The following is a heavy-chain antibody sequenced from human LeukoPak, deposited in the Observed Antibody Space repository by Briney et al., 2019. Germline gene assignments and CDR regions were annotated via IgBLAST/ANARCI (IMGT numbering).Heavy chain of an antibody. V-gene: IGHV7-4-1*02. CDR3: ARKVIGTGVFDY. Sequence: ALGKASCKASGYTFTSLTINWVPQAPGQRLEWLGWINTNTGNPTYAQGFTGRFVFSLDTSVSTAYLQISSLKAEDTAVYYCARKVIGTGVFDYWGQGTLVTVSS. J-gene: IGHJ4*02. CDR2: INTNTGNP. D-gene: IGHD2-21*01. CDR1: GYTFTSLT.